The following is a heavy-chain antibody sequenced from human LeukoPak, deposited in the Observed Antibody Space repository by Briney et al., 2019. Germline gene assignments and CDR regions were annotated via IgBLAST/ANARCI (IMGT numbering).Heavy chain of an antibody. CDR1: GGSISSSY. J-gene: IGHJ4*02. CDR2: IYTSGST. V-gene: IGHV4-4*07. CDR3: ARARPHFVY. Sequence: SETLSLTCTVSGGSISSSYWSWIRQPAGKGLEWIGRIYTSGSTDYNPSLKSRVTIPVDTSKNQSSLKLRSVTAADTAVYYCARARPHFVYWGQGTLVTVSS.